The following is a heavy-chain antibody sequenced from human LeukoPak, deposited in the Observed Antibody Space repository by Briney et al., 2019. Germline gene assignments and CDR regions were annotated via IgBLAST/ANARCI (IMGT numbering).Heavy chain of an antibody. Sequence: PGGSLRLSCAASGFTFSSYEMNWVRQAPGKGLEWVSYISSSGSMIYYADSVKGRFTISRDNSANRLFLQMNSLRPDDSALYYCTKDLMTGFSSGWYFAYWGPGTLVSVSS. D-gene: IGHD6-19*01. J-gene: IGHJ4*02. CDR3: TKDLMTGFSSGWYFAY. V-gene: IGHV3-48*03. CDR2: ISSSGSMI. CDR1: GFTFSSYE.